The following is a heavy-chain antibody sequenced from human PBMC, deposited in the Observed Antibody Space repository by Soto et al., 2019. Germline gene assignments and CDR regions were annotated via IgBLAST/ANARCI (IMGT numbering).Heavy chain of an antibody. CDR1: GFTFSSYG. Sequence: QVQLVESGGGVVQPGRSLRLCCAASGFTFSSYGMPWVRQAPGKGLEWVAVISYDGSNKYYADSVKGRFTISRDNSKNTLYLQMNSLRAEDTAEYYCAKDDGDYGYWGQGTLVTVSS. V-gene: IGHV3-30*18. CDR2: ISYDGSNK. J-gene: IGHJ4*02. D-gene: IGHD4-17*01. CDR3: AKDDGDYGY.